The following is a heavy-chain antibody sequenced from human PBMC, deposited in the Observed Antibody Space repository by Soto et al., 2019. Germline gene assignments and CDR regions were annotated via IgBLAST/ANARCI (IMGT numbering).Heavy chain of an antibody. D-gene: IGHD6-6*01. J-gene: IGHJ5*02. CDR1: GFTFSSYA. Sequence: EVQLLESGGGLVQPGGSLRLSCAASGFTFSSYAMSWVRQAPGKGLEWVSAISGSGGSTYYADSVKGRFTISRDNSKNTLYLQMNSLRPEDTAVYYCAKDPRIAARPEQTHWFNQRGFDPWGQGTLVTVCS. CDR2: ISGSGGST. V-gene: IGHV3-23*01. CDR3: AKDPRIAARPEQTHWFNQRGFDP.